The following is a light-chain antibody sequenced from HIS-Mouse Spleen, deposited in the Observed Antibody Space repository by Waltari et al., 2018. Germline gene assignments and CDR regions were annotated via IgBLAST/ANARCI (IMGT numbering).Light chain of an antibody. J-gene: IGLJ2*01. CDR1: ALPQKY. Sequence: SYELTQPPSVPVSPGPTARITCPGDALPQKYDYGYQQKLGQAPVLVIYEDSKRPPGIPERFSGSSSGTMATLTISGAQVEDEAEYYCYSTDSSGNHRVFGGGTKLTVL. V-gene: IGLV3-10*01. CDR3: YSTDSSGNHRV. CDR2: EDS.